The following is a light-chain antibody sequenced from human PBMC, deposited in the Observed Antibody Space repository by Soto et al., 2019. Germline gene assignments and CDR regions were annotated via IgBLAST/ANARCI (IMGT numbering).Light chain of an antibody. CDR3: QQYQTYWT. V-gene: IGKV1-5*03. CDR1: QTISTY. CDR2: KAS. J-gene: IGKJ1*01. Sequence: DIQMTQSPSTLSASVGDRVTITCRASQTISTYLAWYQQKPGKAPKLLIYKASTLERGVPSRFSGSGSGTEFTLTISSLQPDDFSTYFCQQYQTYWTFGQGTQVEI.